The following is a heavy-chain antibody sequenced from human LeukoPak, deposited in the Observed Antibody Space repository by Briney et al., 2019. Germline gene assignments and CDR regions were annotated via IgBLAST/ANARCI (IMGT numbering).Heavy chain of an antibody. CDR2: INPSGGST. Sequence: ASVKVSCKASGYTFSSYYMHWVRQAPGQGLEWMGIINPSGGSTSYAQKFQGRVTMTRDTSTSTVYMELSSLRSEDTAVYYCARGARKYYYDGSADYWGQGTLVTVSS. J-gene: IGHJ4*02. V-gene: IGHV1-46*01. CDR1: GYTFSSYY. D-gene: IGHD3-22*01. CDR3: ARGARKYYYDGSADY.